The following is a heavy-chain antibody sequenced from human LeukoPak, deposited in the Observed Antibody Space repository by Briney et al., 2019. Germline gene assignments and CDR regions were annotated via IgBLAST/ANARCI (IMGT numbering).Heavy chain of an antibody. Sequence: PSETLSLTCTVSGGSISSYYWSWIRLPPGKGLEWIGYIYYSGSTNYNPSPKSRVTISVDTSKNQFSLKLSSVTAADTAVYYCARDKSWYSYWGQGTLVTVSS. CDR3: ARDKSWYSY. V-gene: IGHV4-59*01. J-gene: IGHJ4*02. CDR1: GGSISSYY. CDR2: IYYSGST. D-gene: IGHD6-13*01.